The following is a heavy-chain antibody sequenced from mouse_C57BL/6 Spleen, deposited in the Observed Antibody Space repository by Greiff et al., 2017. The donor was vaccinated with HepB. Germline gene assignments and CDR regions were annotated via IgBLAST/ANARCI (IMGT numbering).Heavy chain of an antibody. CDR3: ARYPNRTYYGSSHFDY. CDR2: INPNNGGT. Sequence: EVQLQQSGPELVKPGASVKIPCKASGYTFTDYNMDWVKQSHGKSLEWIGDINPNNGGTIYNQKFKGKATLTVDKSSSTAYMELRSLTSEDTAVYYCARYPNRTYYGSSHFDYWGQGTTLTVSS. D-gene: IGHD1-1*01. V-gene: IGHV1-18*01. CDR1: GYTFTDYN. J-gene: IGHJ2*01.